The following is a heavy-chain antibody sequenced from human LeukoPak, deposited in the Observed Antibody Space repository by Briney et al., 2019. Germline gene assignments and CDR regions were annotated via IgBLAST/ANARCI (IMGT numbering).Heavy chain of an antibody. Sequence: GGSLRLSCAASGFTFSRNSMNWVRQAPGKGLEWVSYISSSSSTIYYADSVKGRFTISRDNAKNSLYLQMNSLRAEDTAVYYCARDFNTAMATHYYYYYMDVWGKGTTVTVSS. CDR1: GFTFSRNS. CDR3: ARDFNTAMATHYYYYYMDV. D-gene: IGHD5-18*01. CDR2: ISSSSSTI. V-gene: IGHV3-48*01. J-gene: IGHJ6*03.